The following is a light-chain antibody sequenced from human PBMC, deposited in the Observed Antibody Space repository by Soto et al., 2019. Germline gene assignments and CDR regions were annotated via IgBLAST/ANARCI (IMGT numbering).Light chain of an antibody. CDR1: QSISSW. J-gene: IGKJ2*01. CDR3: QQYNSYTYT. V-gene: IGKV1-5*03. Sequence: DIQMTQSPSTLSASVGDRVTITCRASQSISSWLAWYQQKPGKAPKLLIYKASSLERGVPSRFSGSGSGPEFTLTISSLQPDDFATYYCQQYNSYTYTFGQGTKLDIK. CDR2: KAS.